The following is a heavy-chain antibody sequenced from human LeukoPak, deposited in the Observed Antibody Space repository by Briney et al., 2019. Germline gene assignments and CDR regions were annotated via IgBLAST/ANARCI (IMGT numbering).Heavy chain of an antibody. D-gene: IGHD1-26*01. Sequence: GGSLRLSCSASGFTFSSYGMHWVRQAPGKGLEYVSGISNKGGSTYYAGSVKGRFTISRDNSKNTLHLQMSSLRADDTAVYYCVKSGTRADFDSWGQGTLVTVSS. V-gene: IGHV3-64D*09. J-gene: IGHJ4*02. CDR1: GFTFSSYG. CDR2: ISNKGGST. CDR3: VKSGTRADFDS.